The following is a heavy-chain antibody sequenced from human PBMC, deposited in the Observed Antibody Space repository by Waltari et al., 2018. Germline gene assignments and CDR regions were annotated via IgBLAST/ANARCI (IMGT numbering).Heavy chain of an antibody. J-gene: IGHJ6*03. V-gene: IGHV3-9*03. Sequence: EVQLVESGGGLVQPGRSLRLSCAASGFTFDDYAMPWVRQAPGKGLEWVSGISWNSGSIGYADSVKGRFTISRDNAKNSLYLQMNSLRAGDMALYYCAKGAVGPAAIGYMDVWGKGTTVTISS. CDR3: AKGAVGPAAIGYMDV. CDR2: ISWNSGSI. D-gene: IGHD2-2*01. CDR1: GFTFDDYA.